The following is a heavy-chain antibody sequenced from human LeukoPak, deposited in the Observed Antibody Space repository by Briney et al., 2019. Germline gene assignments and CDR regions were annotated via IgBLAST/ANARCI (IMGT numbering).Heavy chain of an antibody. CDR1: GFTFNKFV. CDR3: AKGRLMMRGPGLGFDS. V-gene: IGHV3-23*01. Sequence: PGGSLRLSCAASGFTFNKFVMTWVRQAPGRGLEWVSGISYSSEAIYYSDSVKGRFTISRDNSENTLYLQMSSLRVEDTAVYYCAKGRLMMRGPGLGFDSWGQGTLVTVSS. CDR2: ISYSSEAI. J-gene: IGHJ4*02. D-gene: IGHD3-10*01.